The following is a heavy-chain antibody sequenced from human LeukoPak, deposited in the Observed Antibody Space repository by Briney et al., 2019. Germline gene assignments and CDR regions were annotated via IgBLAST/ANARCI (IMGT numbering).Heavy chain of an antibody. Sequence: GGSLRLSCAASGFTFSSYSMNWVRQAPGKGLEWVSSISSSSSYIYYADSVKGRFTISRDNSKNTLYLQMNSLRAEDTAVYYCASEVTTGYWGQGTLVTVSS. V-gene: IGHV3-21*01. J-gene: IGHJ4*02. CDR3: ASEVTTGY. D-gene: IGHD4-11*01. CDR1: GFTFSSYS. CDR2: ISSSSSYI.